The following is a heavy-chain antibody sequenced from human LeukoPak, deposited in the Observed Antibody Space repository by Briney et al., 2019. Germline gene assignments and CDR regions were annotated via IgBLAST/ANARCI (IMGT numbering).Heavy chain of an antibody. CDR3: ARSLFTIFGVVTRYYFDF. CDR2: ISAYNGNT. CDR1: GYTFTSYA. V-gene: IGHV1-18*01. J-gene: IGHJ4*02. D-gene: IGHD3-3*01. Sequence: ASVKVSCKASGYTFTSYAISWVRQAPGQGLEWMGWISAYNGNTNYAQMLQGRVTMTTDASTSTAYMELRSLRSDDTAVYYCARSLFTIFGVVTRYYFDFWGQGTLVTVSS.